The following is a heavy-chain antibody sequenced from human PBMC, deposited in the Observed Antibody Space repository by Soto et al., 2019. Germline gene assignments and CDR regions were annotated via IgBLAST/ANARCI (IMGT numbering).Heavy chain of an antibody. D-gene: IGHD2-2*03. CDR2: ISDSGTT. Sequence: QVELQQSGPGLVKASETLSLSCTVFGGSIDSYYWSWIRQAPGKGLEWIGHISDSGTTNYNPSLGSRVTISVDPSRKLFSLKLSSVTAADTAAYFCARDRWMSRANWFDPWGPGTLVTVSS. CDR1: GGSIDSYY. J-gene: IGHJ5*02. CDR3: ARDRWMSRANWFDP. V-gene: IGHV4-59*12.